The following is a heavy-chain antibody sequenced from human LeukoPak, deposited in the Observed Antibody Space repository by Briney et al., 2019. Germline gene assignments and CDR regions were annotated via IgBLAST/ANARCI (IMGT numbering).Heavy chain of an antibody. V-gene: IGHV4-4*09. J-gene: IGHJ4*02. D-gene: IGHD6-6*01. Sequence: SETLSLTCTVSGGSISSYYWSWIRQPPGKGLEWIGYIYTSGSTNYSPSLKSRVTISVDTSKNQFSLKLSSVTAADTAVYYCARLRGIGSSSSLDYWGQGTLVTVSS. CDR3: ARLRGIGSSSSLDY. CDR2: IYTSGST. CDR1: GGSISSYY.